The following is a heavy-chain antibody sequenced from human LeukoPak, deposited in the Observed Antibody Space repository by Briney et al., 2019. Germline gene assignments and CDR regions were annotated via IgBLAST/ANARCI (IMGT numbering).Heavy chain of an antibody. CDR3: ARVQLWTTTDY. V-gene: IGHV3-48*03. CDR2: ISSSGSTI. CDR1: GFTFSSYE. J-gene: IGHJ4*02. D-gene: IGHD5-18*01. Sequence: GGSLRLSCAASGFTFSSYEMNWVRQAPGKGLEWVSYISSSGSTIYYADSVKGRFTISRDNAKNSLYLQMNSLRAEDTAAYYCARVQLWTTTDYWGQGTLVTVSS.